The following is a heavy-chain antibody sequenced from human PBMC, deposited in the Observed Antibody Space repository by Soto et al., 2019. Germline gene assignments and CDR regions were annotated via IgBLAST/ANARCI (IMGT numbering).Heavy chain of an antibody. CDR1: GFTFSSYS. CDR2: ISSSSSTI. V-gene: IGHV3-48*01. D-gene: IGHD1-26*01. CDR3: AREGALPPVDY. Sequence: EVQLVESGGGLVQPGGSLRLSCAASGFTFSSYSMNWVRQAPGKGLEWVSYISSSSSTIYYADSVKGRFTISRDNAKNSLYLQMNSLRAEDTAVYYCAREGALPPVDYWGQGTLVTVSS. J-gene: IGHJ4*02.